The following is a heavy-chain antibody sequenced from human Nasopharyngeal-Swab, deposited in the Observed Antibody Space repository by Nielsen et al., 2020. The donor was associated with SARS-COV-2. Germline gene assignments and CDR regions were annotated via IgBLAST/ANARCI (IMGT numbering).Heavy chain of an antibody. CDR1: GDSVSRNTVA. CDR2: TYYRSKWSN. CDR3: ARDQGAFNS. D-gene: IGHD3-16*01. J-gene: IGHJ5*01. V-gene: IGHV6-1*01. Sequence: SQTRSLTSAISGDSVSRNTVAWNWIRQSPSRGLEWLGRTYYRSKWSNDYAVSVNSRITINPDTSKNQFSLQLNSVTPEDTAVYYCARDQGAFNSWGQGTLVTVSS.